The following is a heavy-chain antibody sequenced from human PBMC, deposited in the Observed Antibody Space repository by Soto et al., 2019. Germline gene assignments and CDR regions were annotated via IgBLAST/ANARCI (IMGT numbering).Heavy chain of an antibody. J-gene: IGHJ4*02. CDR2: IASGGTP. Sequence: GGSLRLSCAASGFTFSNYAMSWVRQAPGKGLEWVSTIASGGTPFYADSVKGRFTVSRDTSKSTLYLQMNSLGAEDTALYFCAKRNSSDWFFFDYWGRGTLVTVSS. V-gene: IGHV3-23*01. CDR1: GFTFSNYA. D-gene: IGHD6-19*01. CDR3: AKRNSSDWFFFDY.